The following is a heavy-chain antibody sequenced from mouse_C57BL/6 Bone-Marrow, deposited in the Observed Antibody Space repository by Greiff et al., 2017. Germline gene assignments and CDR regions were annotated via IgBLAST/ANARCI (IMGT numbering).Heavy chain of an antibody. CDR2: IHPNSGST. CDR1: GYTFTSYW. Sequence: QVQLQQPGAELVKPGASVKLSCKASGYTFTSYWMHWVKQRPGQGLEWIGMIHPNSGSTNYNEKFKSKATLTVDKSSSTAYMQLSSLTSEDSAVYDCARSGLWDYFDYWGQGTTLTVSS. V-gene: IGHV1-64*01. CDR3: ARSGLWDYFDY. J-gene: IGHJ2*01. D-gene: IGHD3-1*01.